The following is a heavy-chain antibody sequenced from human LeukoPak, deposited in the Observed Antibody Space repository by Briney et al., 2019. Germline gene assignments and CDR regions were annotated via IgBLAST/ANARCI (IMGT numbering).Heavy chain of an antibody. CDR2: INPSGGST. CDR3: ARDELGNYYGMDV. CDR1: GYTFTSYY. Sequence: GASVKVSCKASGYTFTSYYMHWVRQAPGQGLEWMGIINPSGGSTSYAQKFQGRVTITADKSTSTAYMELSSLRSEDTAVYYCARDELGNYYGMDVWGQGTTVTVSS. V-gene: IGHV1-46*01. J-gene: IGHJ6*02. D-gene: IGHD7-27*01.